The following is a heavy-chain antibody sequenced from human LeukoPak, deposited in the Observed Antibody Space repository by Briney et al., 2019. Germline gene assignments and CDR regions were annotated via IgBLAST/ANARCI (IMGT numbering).Heavy chain of an antibody. CDR2: IRNDGSNK. V-gene: IGHV3-30*02. Sequence: GGSLRLSCAASGFIFSSYGMHWVRQAPGKGLEWVAFIRNDGSNKYYADSVKGRFTISRDNSKNTLYLQMNSLRAEDTAVYYCARAARTGYAFDIWGQGTMVTVSS. D-gene: IGHD3/OR15-3a*01. CDR1: GFIFSSYG. CDR3: ARAARTGYAFDI. J-gene: IGHJ3*02.